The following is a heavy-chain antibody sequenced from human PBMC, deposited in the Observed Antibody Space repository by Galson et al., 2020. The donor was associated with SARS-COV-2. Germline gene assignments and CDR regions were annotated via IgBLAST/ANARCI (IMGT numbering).Heavy chain of an antibody. V-gene: IGHV3-23*01. CDR1: GFTFSSYT. J-gene: IGHJ4*02. Sequence: GGSLRLSCAASGFTFSSYTMAWVRQAPAKGLEWVASITGSGGSGGSTMYADSVRGRFTISRDNSRNTLNLQMNSLSADDTAVYYCAKPFLSASGSNYQTFDCWGQGTLVTVSS. D-gene: IGHD3-10*01. CDR3: AKPFLSASGSNYQTFDC. CDR2: ITGSGGSGGST.